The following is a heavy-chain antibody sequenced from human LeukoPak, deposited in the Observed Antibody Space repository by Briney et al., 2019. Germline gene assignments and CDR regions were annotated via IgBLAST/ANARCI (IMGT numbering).Heavy chain of an antibody. Sequence: GASVKVSCKASGYTFTSYYIHWVRQAPGQGLEWMGIINPSGGRTRYAQNFQGRVAVTRDTSTSTIFMELSSLTSEDTAVYYCAGTAGYSYGRIDYWGQGTLVTVSA. CDR3: AGTAGYSYGRIDY. J-gene: IGHJ4*02. D-gene: IGHD5-18*01. CDR2: INPSGGRT. V-gene: IGHV1-46*01. CDR1: GYTFTSYY.